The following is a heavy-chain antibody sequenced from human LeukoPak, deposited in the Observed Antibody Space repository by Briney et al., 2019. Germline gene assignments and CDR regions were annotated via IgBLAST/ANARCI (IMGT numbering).Heavy chain of an antibody. CDR3: ARGGPIVVAIVAAFDI. CDR2: INPSGGST. Sequence: ASVKVSCKASGYTFTSYYMHWVRQAPGQGLEWMGIINPSGGSTSYAQKFQGRVTMTRDTSTSTVYMELSSLRSDDTAVYYCARGGPIVVAIVAAFDIWGQGTMVTVSS. V-gene: IGHV1-46*01. CDR1: GYTFTSYY. D-gene: IGHD3-22*01. J-gene: IGHJ3*02.